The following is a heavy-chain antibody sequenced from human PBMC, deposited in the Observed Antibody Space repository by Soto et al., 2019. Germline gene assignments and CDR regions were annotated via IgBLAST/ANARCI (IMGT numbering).Heavy chain of an antibody. CDR3: ASQDFDSSGAFDY. D-gene: IGHD3-22*01. CDR1: GWSFSGYY. V-gene: IGHV4-34*01. J-gene: IGHJ4*02. Sequence: SESLSLTCADYGWSFSGYYWSWIRQPPGKGLEWIGEINHSGRTNYNPSLKSRVTISVDTSKNQFSLKLSSVTAADTAVYYCASQDFDSSGAFDYWGQGTLVTVSS. CDR2: INHSGRT.